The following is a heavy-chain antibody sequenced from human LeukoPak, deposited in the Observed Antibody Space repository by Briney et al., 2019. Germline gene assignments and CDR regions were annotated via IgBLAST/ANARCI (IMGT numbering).Heavy chain of an antibody. D-gene: IGHD6-19*01. CDR2: IYYSGST. CDR3: ARAIAVAGTVGYFDY. Sequence: SETLSLTCAVYGGSFSSYYWSWIRQPPGKGLEWIAYIYYSGSTNYNPSLKSRVTISVDTPKNQFSLKLSSVTAADTAVYYCARAIAVAGTVGYFDYWGQGTLVTVSS. CDR1: GGSFSSYY. V-gene: IGHV4-59*01. J-gene: IGHJ4*02.